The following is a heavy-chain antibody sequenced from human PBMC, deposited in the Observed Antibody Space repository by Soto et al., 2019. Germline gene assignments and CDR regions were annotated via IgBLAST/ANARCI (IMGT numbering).Heavy chain of an antibody. D-gene: IGHD2-8*01. CDR1: GFTFRSYA. J-gene: IGHJ6*03. Sequence: GGSLRLSCAASGFTFRSYAMSWARQAPGKGLEWVSAISGSGGSTYYADSVKGRFTISRDNSKNTLYLQMNSLRAEDTAVYYCAKPGRDCTNGVCYRVEYYYYYYMDVWGKGTTVTVSS. CDR2: ISGSGGST. V-gene: IGHV3-23*01. CDR3: AKPGRDCTNGVCYRVEYYYYYYMDV.